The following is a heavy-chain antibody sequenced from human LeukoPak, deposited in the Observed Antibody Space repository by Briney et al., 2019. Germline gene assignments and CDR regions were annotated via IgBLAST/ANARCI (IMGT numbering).Heavy chain of an antibody. CDR1: GGSISGYY. CDR2: IYYSGST. D-gene: IGHD3-16*01. CDR3: ARHRGSGFDY. V-gene: IGHV4-59*08. J-gene: IGHJ4*02. Sequence: PSAPLSLTCTVSGGSISGYYWSWIRQPPGKGLEWIGYIYYSGSTNYNPSVKSRVTISVDTSQNQFSLKLSSVTAADTAVYYCARHRGSGFDYWGQGTLVTVSP.